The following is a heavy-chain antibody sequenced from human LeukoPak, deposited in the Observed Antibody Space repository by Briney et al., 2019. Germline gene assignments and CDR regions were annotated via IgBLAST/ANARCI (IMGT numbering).Heavy chain of an antibody. J-gene: IGHJ4*02. Sequence: SETLSLTCTVSGGSITSYYWSWIRQPPGKGLEWIGYIYYSGSTNYNPSLKSRVTISVDTSKNQFSLKLSSVTAADTAVYYCARVNSGWYEGSEYWGQGTLVTVSS. CDR2: IYYSGST. V-gene: IGHV4-59*08. D-gene: IGHD6-19*01. CDR1: GGSITSYY. CDR3: ARVNSGWYEGSEY.